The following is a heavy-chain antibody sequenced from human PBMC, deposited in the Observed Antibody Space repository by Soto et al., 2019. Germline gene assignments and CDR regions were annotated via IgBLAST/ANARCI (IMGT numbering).Heavy chain of an antibody. J-gene: IGHJ4*02. V-gene: IGHV4-39*01. D-gene: IGHD2-8*01. CDR1: GASISSRDYY. CDR3: GRVMIGTSRHTDSDY. Sequence: SETLSLTCTVSGASISSRDYYWGWIRQTPGKGLEWIGNIDYNGVTYYNPSLKSRATVSKDTSKNQFSLKVASVTAADTAIYYCGRVMIGTSRHTDSDYWGQGTQVTVSS. CDR2: IDYNGVT.